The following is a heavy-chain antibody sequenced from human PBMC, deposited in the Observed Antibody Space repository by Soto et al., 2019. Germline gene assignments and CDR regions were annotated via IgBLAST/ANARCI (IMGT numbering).Heavy chain of an antibody. D-gene: IGHD6-13*01. J-gene: IGHJ5*02. Sequence: SETLSLTCAVSGYSISSGYYWCLIRQPPGKGLEWIGSIYHSGSTYYNPSLKSRVTISVDTSKNQFSLRLSSVTAADTAVYYCARVRASNSWRINWFDPWGQGTLVTVSS. V-gene: IGHV4-38-2*01. CDR1: GYSISSGYY. CDR3: ARVRASNSWRINWFDP. CDR2: IYHSGST.